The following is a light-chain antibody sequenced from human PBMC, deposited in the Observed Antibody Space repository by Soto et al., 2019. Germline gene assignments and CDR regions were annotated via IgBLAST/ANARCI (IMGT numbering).Light chain of an antibody. CDR3: ATWSDSLKGWV. J-gene: IGLJ3*02. V-gene: IGLV1-44*01. Sequence: QAVVTQPPSASRTPGQRVTIPCSGSSSDIGSNSVNWYQQLPRAAPRLLIYANDHRPSGVPDRFSASKSGTSASLAISGVRSEDEAFYYCATWSDSLKGWVFGGGTKLTVL. CDR1: SSDIGSNS. CDR2: AND.